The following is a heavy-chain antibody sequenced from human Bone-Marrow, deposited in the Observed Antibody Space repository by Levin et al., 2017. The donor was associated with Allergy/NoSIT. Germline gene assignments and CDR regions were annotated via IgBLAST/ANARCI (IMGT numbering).Heavy chain of an antibody. V-gene: IGHV3-23*01. CDR3: ARAYTRSYYYDSSGSYYFDY. CDR2: ISGSGGST. J-gene: IGHJ4*02. D-gene: IGHD3-22*01. Sequence: GEPLKISCAASGFTFSSYAMSWVRQAPGKGLEWVSAISGSGGSTYYADSVKGRFTISRDNSKNTLYLQMNSLRAEDTAVYYCARAYTRSYYYDSSGSYYFDYWGQGTLVTVSS. CDR1: GFTFSSYA.